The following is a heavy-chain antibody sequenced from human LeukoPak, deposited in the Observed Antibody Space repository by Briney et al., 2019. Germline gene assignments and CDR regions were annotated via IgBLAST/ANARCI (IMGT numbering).Heavy chain of an antibody. J-gene: IGHJ4*02. Sequence: SETLSLTCTVSGGSISSSSYYWGWIRQPPGTGLEWIGSIYYSGSTYYNPSLKSRVTISVDTSKNQFSLKLSSVTAADTAVYYCARPSNYVWGSYRYTGDYWGQGTLVTVSS. CDR3: ARPSNYVWGSYRYTGDY. V-gene: IGHV4-39*01. D-gene: IGHD3-16*02. CDR2: IYYSGST. CDR1: GGSISSSSYY.